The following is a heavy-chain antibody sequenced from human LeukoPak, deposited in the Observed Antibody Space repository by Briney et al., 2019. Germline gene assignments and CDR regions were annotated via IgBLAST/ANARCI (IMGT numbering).Heavy chain of an antibody. CDR2: IYPGDSDT. V-gene: IGHV5-51*01. Sequence: GESLKISCKGSGYSFTSYWIGWVRQMPGKGLEWMGIIYPGDSDTRYSPSFQGQVTISADKSISTAYLQWSSLKAPDTAMYYCARLCGRTPNYYGMDVWGQGTTVTVSS. J-gene: IGHJ6*02. CDR1: GYSFTSYW. D-gene: IGHD2-15*01. CDR3: ARLCGRTPNYYGMDV.